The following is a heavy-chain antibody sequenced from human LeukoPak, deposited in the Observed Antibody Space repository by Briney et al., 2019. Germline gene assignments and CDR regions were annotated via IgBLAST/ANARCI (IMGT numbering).Heavy chain of an antibody. CDR2: IKQDGSEK. J-gene: IGHJ4*02. CDR3: ARDQRLLWFGELMYYFDY. V-gene: IGHV3-7*03. CDR1: GFTFSSYW. Sequence: GGSLRLSCAASGFTFSSYWMSWVRQAPGKGLEWVANIKQDGSEKYYVDSVKGRFTISGDNAKNSLYLQMNSLRAEDTAVYYCARDQRLLWFGELMYYFDYWGQGTLVTVSS. D-gene: IGHD3-10*01.